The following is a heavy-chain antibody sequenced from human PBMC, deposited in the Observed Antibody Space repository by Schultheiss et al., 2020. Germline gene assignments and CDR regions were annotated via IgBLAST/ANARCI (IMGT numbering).Heavy chain of an antibody. CDR1: GFTFNNAW. CDR3: ARESNHMIAPAGNPFDS. Sequence: GGSLRLSCAASGFTFNNAWMSWVRQAPGKGLEWVGRIKSKTDGGTTDYAAPVKGRFTISRDDSKNTLYLQMNSLRAEDTAVYYCARESNHMIAPAGNPFDSWGQGTLVTVSS. D-gene: IGHD6-13*01. CDR2: IKSKTDGGTT. J-gene: IGHJ4*02. V-gene: IGHV3-15*01.